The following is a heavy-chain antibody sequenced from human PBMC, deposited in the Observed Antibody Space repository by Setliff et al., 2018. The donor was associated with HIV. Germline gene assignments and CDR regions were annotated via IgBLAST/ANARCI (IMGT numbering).Heavy chain of an antibody. D-gene: IGHD3-22*01. CDR1: GFSLSTIGMC. J-gene: IGHJ3*02. V-gene: IGHV2-70*02. Sequence: SGPTLVNPTQTLTLTCTFSGFSLSTIGMCVTWIRQPPGKALEWLARIDWDDDKYYSTSLKTRLTISKDTSKNQVVLTMTNMDPADTAVYYCARDLSDSSGYFNDGDVFDIWGQGTMVTVSS. CDR3: ARDLSDSSGYFNDGDVFDI. CDR2: IDWDDDK.